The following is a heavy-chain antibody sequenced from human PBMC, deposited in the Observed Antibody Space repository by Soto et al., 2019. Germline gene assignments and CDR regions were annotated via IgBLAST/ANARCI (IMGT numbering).Heavy chain of an antibody. V-gene: IGHV1-69*06. CDR1: GGTFSSYA. D-gene: IGHD2-15*01. CDR3: AGSRNIVVVVAAKGNAFDI. J-gene: IGHJ3*02. CDR2: IIPIFGTA. Sequence: ASVKVSCKASGGTFSSYAISWVRQAPGQGLEWMGGIIPIFGTANYAQKFQGRVTITADKSTSTAYMELSSLRSEDTAVYYCAGSRNIVVVVAAKGNAFDIWGQGTMVTVSS.